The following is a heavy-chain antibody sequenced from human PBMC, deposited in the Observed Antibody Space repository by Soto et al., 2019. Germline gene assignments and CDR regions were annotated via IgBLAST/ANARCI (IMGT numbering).Heavy chain of an antibody. V-gene: IGHV4-31*03. J-gene: IGHJ4*02. CDR2: IYYSGST. CDR1: GGSISSGGYY. D-gene: IGHD3-22*01. CDR3: ARVNMASGYSIDY. Sequence: PSETLSLTCTVSGGSISSGGYYWSWIRQHPGKGLEWIGYIYYSGSTYYNPSLKSRVTISVDTSKNQFSLKLSSVTDADTAVYYCARVNMASGYSIDYWGQGTLVTVSS.